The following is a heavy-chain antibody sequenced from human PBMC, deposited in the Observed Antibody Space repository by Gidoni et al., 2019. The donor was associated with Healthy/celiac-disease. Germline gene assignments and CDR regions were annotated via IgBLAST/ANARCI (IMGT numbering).Heavy chain of an antibody. J-gene: IGHJ6*02. V-gene: IGHV1-69*01. Sequence: QVQLVQSGAEVKKPGSSVKVSCKASGGTFSSYAISWVRQAPGQGLEWMGGIIPIFGTANYEQKFQGRVTITADESTSTAYMELSSLRSEDTAVYYCARDRSQITMVRGVTLDYGMDVWGQGTTVTVSS. CDR3: ARDRSQITMVRGVTLDYGMDV. D-gene: IGHD3-10*01. CDR2: IIPIFGTA. CDR1: GGTFSSYA.